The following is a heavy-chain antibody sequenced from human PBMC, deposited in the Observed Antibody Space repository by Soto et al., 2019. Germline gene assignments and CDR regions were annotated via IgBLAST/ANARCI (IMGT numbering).Heavy chain of an antibody. J-gene: IGHJ1*01. Sequence: SETLSLTCAVYGGSFSGYHWSWIRQPPGKGLEWIGEINHSGSTNYNPSLKSRVTISVDTSKNQFSLKLSSVTAADTAVYYCAEFYYDSSGTLFQHWGQGTLVTVSS. CDR3: AEFYYDSSGTLFQH. D-gene: IGHD3-22*01. CDR1: GGSFSGYH. CDR2: INHSGST. V-gene: IGHV4-34*01.